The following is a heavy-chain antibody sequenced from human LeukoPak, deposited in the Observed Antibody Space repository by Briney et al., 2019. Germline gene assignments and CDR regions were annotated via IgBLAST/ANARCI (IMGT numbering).Heavy chain of an antibody. CDR3: ARGGEIVVVPAANFDY. V-gene: IGHV4-34*01. CDR2: INHSGST. J-gene: IGHJ4*02. Sequence: PSETLSLTCAVYGGSFSGYYWSWIRQPPGKGLEWIGEINHSGSTNYNPSLKSRVTISVDTSKNQFPLKLSSVTAADTAVYYCARGGEIVVVPAANFDYWGQGTLVTVSS. CDR1: GGSFSGYY. D-gene: IGHD2-2*01.